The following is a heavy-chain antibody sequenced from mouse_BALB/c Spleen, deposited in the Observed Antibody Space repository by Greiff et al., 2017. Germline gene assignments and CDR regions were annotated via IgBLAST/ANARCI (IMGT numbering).Heavy chain of an antibody. Sequence: DVMLVESGGGLVKPGGSLKLSCAASGFTFSSYAMSWVRQTPEKRLEWVASISSGGSTYYPDSVKGRFTISKDNARNILYLQMSSLRSRNTAMYYCASDYRYDGNLDYWGQGTTLTVSS. CDR1: GFTFSSYA. V-gene: IGHV5-6-5*01. CDR2: ISSGGST. CDR3: ASDYRYDGNLDY. D-gene: IGHD2-14*01. J-gene: IGHJ2*01.